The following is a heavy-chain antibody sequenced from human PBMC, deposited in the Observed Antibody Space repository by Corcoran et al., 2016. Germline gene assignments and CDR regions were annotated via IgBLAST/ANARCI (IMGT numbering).Heavy chain of an antibody. V-gene: IGHV3-74*01. D-gene: IGHD1-1*01. Sequence: EVQLVESGGGLVQPGGSLTLSCVASGFTFSKYWLHWVRQAPGKGPVWVSHINSAGSDTNASESMKGRFTISRSNAKNKLYLEMDSLRAEDTAVYVCGRGRTEVSSWTLGDWGQGTLVTVSS. CDR1: GFTFSKYW. CDR3: GRGRTEVSSWTLGD. CDR2: INSAGSDT. J-gene: IGHJ4*02.